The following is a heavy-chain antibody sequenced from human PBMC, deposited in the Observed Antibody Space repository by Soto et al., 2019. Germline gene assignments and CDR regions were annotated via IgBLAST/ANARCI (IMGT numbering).Heavy chain of an antibody. Sequence: PSETLSLTCAVSGGSISSGGYSWSWIRQPPGKGLEWIGYIYHSGSTYYNPSLKSRVTISVDRSKNQFSLKLSSVTAADTAVYYCARGTYYYDSSGYYYYYGMDVWGQGATVTVS. CDR3: ARGTYYYDSSGYYYYYGMDV. V-gene: IGHV4-30-2*01. D-gene: IGHD3-22*01. J-gene: IGHJ6*02. CDR1: GGSISSGGYS. CDR2: IYHSGST.